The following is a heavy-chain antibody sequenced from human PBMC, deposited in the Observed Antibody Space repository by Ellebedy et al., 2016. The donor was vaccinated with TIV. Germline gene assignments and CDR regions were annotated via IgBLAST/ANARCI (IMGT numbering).Heavy chain of an antibody. CDR2: IYYSGST. CDR1: GGSIGSYY. CDR3: ARGRSLYSSGWYLINWFDP. J-gene: IGHJ5*02. D-gene: IGHD6-19*01. Sequence: SETLSLTCTVSGGSIGSYYWSWIRQPSGKGLEWIGCIYYSGSTKYNPSLKSRVTISVDTSKNQFSLKLSSVTAADTAVYYCARGRSLYSSGWYLINWFDPWGQGTLVTVSS. V-gene: IGHV4-59*12.